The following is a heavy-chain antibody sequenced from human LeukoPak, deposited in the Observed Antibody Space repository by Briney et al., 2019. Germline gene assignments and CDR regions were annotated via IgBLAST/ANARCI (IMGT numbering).Heavy chain of an antibody. J-gene: IGHJ3*02. V-gene: IGHV3-23*01. CDR1: GFSFSSCA. D-gene: IGHD2-2*02. Sequence: GGSLRLSCATSGFSFSSCAMSWVRQAPGKGLEWVSAMSSSDDGRYYAASVKGRFTISRDNSKNRLYLQMNSLRAEDTAVYYCAKSEHCSSTSCYNPYAFDIWGQGTMVTVSS. CDR3: AKSEHCSSTSCYNPYAFDI. CDR2: MSSSDDGR.